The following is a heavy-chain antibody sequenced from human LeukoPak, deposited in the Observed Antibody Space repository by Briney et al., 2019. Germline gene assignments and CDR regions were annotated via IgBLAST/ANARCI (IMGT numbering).Heavy chain of an antibody. Sequence: SETLSLTCTVPGGSISSYYWSWIWQPPGKGLEWIGYIYYSGSTNYNPSLKSRVTISVDTSKNQFSLKLSSVTAADTAVYYCPRRSMTTVSSDYYYYMDVWGKGTTVTVSS. D-gene: IGHD4-11*01. CDR2: IYYSGST. V-gene: IGHV4-59*08. CDR1: GGSISSYY. J-gene: IGHJ6*03. CDR3: PRRSMTTVSSDYYYYMDV.